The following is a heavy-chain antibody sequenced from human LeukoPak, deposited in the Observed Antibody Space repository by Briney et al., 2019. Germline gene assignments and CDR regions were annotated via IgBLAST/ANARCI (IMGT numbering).Heavy chain of an antibody. CDR2: ISGRDDST. CDR1: GFTFSSYA. V-gene: IGHV3-23*01. CDR3: AKSGLNRFDY. Sequence: PGGSLRLSCAASGFTFSSYAMSWVRQAPGKGLERVSTISGRDDSTYYADSVKGRFTISRDNSKNTLYLQVNSLGAEDTAVYYCAKSGLNRFDYWGQGTLVTVSS. D-gene: IGHD2-15*01. J-gene: IGHJ4*02.